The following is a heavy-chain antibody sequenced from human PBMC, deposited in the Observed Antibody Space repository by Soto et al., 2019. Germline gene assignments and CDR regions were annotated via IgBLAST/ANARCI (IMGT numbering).Heavy chain of an antibody. CDR1: GFTFSSYG. Sequence: LRLSCAASGFTFSSYGMHWVRQAPGKGLEWVAVISYDGSNKYYADSVKGRFTISRDNSKNTLYLQMNSLRAEDTAVYYCAKDTSKYSNNWPAYYGLDVWGQGTTVTVSS. D-gene: IGHD1-1*01. J-gene: IGHJ6*02. CDR3: AKDTSKYSNNWPAYYGLDV. CDR2: ISYDGSNK. V-gene: IGHV3-30*18.